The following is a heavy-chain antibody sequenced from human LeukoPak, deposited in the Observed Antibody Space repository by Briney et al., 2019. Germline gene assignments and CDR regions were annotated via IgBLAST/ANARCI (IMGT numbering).Heavy chain of an antibody. D-gene: IGHD5-18*01. CDR3: ARERGYSYGLRDY. V-gene: IGHV3-21*01. J-gene: IGHJ4*02. Sequence: GGSLRLSCGASGFTFSSYSMNWVRQAPGKGLEWVSSISSSSSYIYYADSVKGRFTISRDNAKNSLCLQMNSLRAEGTAVYYCARERGYSYGLRDYWGQGTLVTVSS. CDR2: ISSSSSYI. CDR1: GFTFSSYS.